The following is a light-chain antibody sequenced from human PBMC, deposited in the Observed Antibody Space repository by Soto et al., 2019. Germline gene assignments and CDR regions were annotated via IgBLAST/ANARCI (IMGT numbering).Light chain of an antibody. V-gene: IGLV2-23*02. CDR1: SSDVGSYNL. Sequence: QSVLTQPAFVSGSPGQSITISCAATSSDVGSYNLVSWYQHHPGKAPKLMIYEVSKRPSGVFNRFSGSKSGNTASLTISGLQTEDESYYFCGSYAGSSTLVVFGGGTKLTVL. CDR2: EVS. CDR3: GSYAGSSTLVV. J-gene: IGLJ2*01.